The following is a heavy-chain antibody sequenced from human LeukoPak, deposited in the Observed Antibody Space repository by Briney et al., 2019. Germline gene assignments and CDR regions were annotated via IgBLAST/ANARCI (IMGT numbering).Heavy chain of an antibody. CDR2: ISGSGGST. CDR1: GFTFSSNG. J-gene: IGHJ4*02. D-gene: IGHD1-26*01. Sequence: PGGSLRLSCVASGFTFSSNGMSWVRQAPGKGLEWVLGISGSGGSTYYADSVKGRFTISRDNSKNRLYLEMNSLRAEDTAVYYCAKGASASYWYYFDYWGQGTLVTVSS. V-gene: IGHV3-23*01. CDR3: AKGASASYWYYFDY.